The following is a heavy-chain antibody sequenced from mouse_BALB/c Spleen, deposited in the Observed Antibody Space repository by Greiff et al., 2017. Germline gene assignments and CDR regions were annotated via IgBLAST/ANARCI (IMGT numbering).Heavy chain of an antibody. CDR3: ARHDRLYGNYGY. J-gene: IGHJ2*01. CDR2: INPDSSTI. D-gene: IGHD2-1*01. V-gene: IGHV4-1*02. CDR1: GFDFSRYW. Sequence: EVQGVESGGGLVQPGGSLKLSCAASGFDFSRYWMSWVRQAPGKGLEWIGEINPDSSTINYTPSLKDKFIISRDNAKNTLYLQMSKVRSEDTALYYCARHDRLYGNYGYWGQGTTLTVSS.